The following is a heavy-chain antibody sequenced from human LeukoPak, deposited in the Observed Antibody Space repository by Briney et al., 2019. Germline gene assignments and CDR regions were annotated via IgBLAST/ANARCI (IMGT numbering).Heavy chain of an antibody. CDR3: AKGLRYFDWSSGNWFDP. V-gene: IGHV3-74*01. D-gene: IGHD3-9*01. CDR1: GHTFSTYW. J-gene: IGHJ5*02. CDR2: IHSGGSII. Sequence: PGGSLRLSCTASGHTFSTYWMHWVRQAPGKGLVWVAGIHSGGSIIYYADSVKGRFTISRDNAKNTLYLQMNSLRVEDTAVYYCAKGLRYFDWSSGNWFDPWGQGTLVTVSS.